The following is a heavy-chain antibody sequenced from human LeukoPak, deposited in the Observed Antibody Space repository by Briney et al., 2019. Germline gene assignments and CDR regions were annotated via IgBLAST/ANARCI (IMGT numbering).Heavy chain of an antibody. V-gene: IGHV4-39*01. J-gene: IGHJ4*02. Sequence: SETLSLTCIVSGVSLSNSSYFWGWIRQPPGKELEWIASTYHRGSTYYNPSLKSRVTIFLDTSENQFSLKLYSVTAADTASYYCARHLTYFQWGSFYTDYYFDKWGQGSLVTVSS. CDR3: ARHLTYFQWGSFYTDYYFDK. CDR2: TYHRGST. CDR1: GVSLSNSSYF. D-gene: IGHD3-16*01.